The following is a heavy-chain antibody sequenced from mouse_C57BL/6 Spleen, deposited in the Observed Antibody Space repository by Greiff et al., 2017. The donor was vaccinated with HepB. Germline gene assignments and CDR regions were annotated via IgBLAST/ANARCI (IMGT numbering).Heavy chain of an antibody. Sequence: VQLQQSGPVLVKPGASVKMSCKASGYTFTDYYMNWVKQSHGKSLEWIGVINPYNGGTSYNQKFKGKATLTVDKSSSTAYMELNSLTSEDSAVYYCARRDYSNQYYFDYWGQGTTLTVSS. CDR3: ARRDYSNQYYFDY. V-gene: IGHV1-19*01. D-gene: IGHD2-5*01. CDR2: INPYNGGT. CDR1: GYTFTDYY. J-gene: IGHJ2*01.